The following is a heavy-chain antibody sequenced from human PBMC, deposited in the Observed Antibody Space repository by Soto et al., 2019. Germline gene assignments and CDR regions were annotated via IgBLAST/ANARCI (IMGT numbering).Heavy chain of an antibody. CDR2: IYPDDSDS. J-gene: IGHJ5*02. V-gene: IGHV5-51*01. D-gene: IGHD1-7*01. CDR3: ARGNVANYFEP. CDR1: GYKFTTYW. Sequence: GESLKISCKGSGYKFTTYWIGWVRQMPGKGLEWMAIIYPDDSDSRYSPSVQGQVTMSVDKSISTAYLQWSSLKASDAAVYYCARGNVANYFEPWGQGTLVTVSS.